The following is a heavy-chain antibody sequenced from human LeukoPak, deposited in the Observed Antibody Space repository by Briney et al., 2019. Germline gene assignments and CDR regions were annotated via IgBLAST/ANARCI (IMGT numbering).Heavy chain of an antibody. V-gene: IGHV1-8*01. CDR1: GYTFTSYD. Sequence: ASVKVSCKASGYTFTSYDINWVRQATGQGLEWMGWMNPNSGNTGYAQKFQGRVTMIRNTSISTAYMELSSLRSEDTAVYYCARGRRPNLLPAFARYMDVWGKGTTVTVSS. J-gene: IGHJ6*03. CDR3: ARGRRPNLLPAFARYMDV. D-gene: IGHD2-2*01. CDR2: MNPNSGNT.